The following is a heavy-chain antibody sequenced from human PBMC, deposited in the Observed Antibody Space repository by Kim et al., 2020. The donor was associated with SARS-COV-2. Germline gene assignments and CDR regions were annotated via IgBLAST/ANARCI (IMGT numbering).Heavy chain of an antibody. J-gene: IGHJ4*02. V-gene: IGHV3-7*05. CDR2: LKNDGSDQ. Sequence: GGSLRLSCAVSGFIFSKYWMAWVRQAPGKGLEWVASLKNDGSDQYYVDSVKGRFTISRDNAKNSVYLQMNNLRVEDTAIYYCVAATYCRGYDCWSSIFGNWGQGTLVTVSS. CDR3: VAATYCRGYDCWSSIFGN. CDR1: GFIFSKYW. D-gene: IGHD3-22*01.